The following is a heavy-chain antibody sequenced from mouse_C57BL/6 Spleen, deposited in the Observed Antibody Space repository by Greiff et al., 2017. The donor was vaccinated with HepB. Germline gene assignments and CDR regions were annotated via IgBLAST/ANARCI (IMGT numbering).Heavy chain of an antibody. CDR1: GFTFSDYG. Sequence: EVKVEESGGGLVKPGGSLKLSCAASGFTFSDYGMHWVRQAPEKGLEWVAYISSGSSTIYYADTVKGRFTISRDNAKNTLFLQMTSLRSEDTAMYYCARYYGSSFPHFDYWGQGTTLTVSS. CDR2: ISSGSSTI. J-gene: IGHJ2*01. V-gene: IGHV5-17*01. CDR3: ARYYGSSFPHFDY. D-gene: IGHD1-1*01.